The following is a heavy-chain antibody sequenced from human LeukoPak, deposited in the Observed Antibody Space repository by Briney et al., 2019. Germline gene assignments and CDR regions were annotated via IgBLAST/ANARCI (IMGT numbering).Heavy chain of an antibody. Sequence: GGSLRLSCEASGFTFSSYWMSWVRQAPGKGLEWVSVTYSNGRTYYADSVKGRFTISRDISKNTLYLQMNSLRAEDTAVYYCAKDGQTDYGDFEGFGDYWGQGTLVTVSS. V-gene: IGHV3-66*01. CDR3: AKDGQTDYGDFEGFGDY. CDR1: GFTFSSYW. J-gene: IGHJ4*02. CDR2: TYSNGRT. D-gene: IGHD4-17*01.